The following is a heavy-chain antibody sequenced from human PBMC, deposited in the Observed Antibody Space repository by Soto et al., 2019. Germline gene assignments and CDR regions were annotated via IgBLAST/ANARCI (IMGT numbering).Heavy chain of an antibody. Sequence: QVQLQESGPGLVKPSETLSLTCTVSGGSISSYYWSWIRQPPGKGLEWIGYIYYSGSTSYNPPLKSRVTISVDTSKNQFSLKLSSVTAADTAVYYCARHIRGATNALDIWGQGTMVTVSS. CDR2: IYYSGST. J-gene: IGHJ3*02. CDR1: GGSISSYY. D-gene: IGHD1-26*01. V-gene: IGHV4-59*08. CDR3: ARHIRGATNALDI.